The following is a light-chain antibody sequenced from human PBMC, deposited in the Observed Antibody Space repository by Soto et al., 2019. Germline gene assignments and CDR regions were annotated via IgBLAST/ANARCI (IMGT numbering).Light chain of an antibody. CDR3: QQSYSAPWT. V-gene: IGKV1-39*01. CDR1: QSISTY. J-gene: IGKJ1*01. Sequence: DIQMTQSPSSLAASVGARVTITCRASQSISTYLNWYQQKPGKAPKVLSFDASRLQSGVASRFSGSGSGTDFTLTISSLQPEDSATYDCQQSYSAPWTFGQGTKVQVK. CDR2: DAS.